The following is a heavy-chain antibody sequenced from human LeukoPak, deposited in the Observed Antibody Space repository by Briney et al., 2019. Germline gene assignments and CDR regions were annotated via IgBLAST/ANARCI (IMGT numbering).Heavy chain of an antibody. Sequence: GGSLRLSCAASGFTFSGSAMHWVRQASGKGLEWVGRIRSKANSYATAYAASVKGRFTISRDDSKNTAYLQMNSLKTEDTAVYYCNRPGSSGLTVPYWSQGTLVTVSS. V-gene: IGHV3-73*01. D-gene: IGHD3-22*01. J-gene: IGHJ4*02. CDR2: IRSKANSYAT. CDR3: NRPGSSGLTVPY. CDR1: GFTFSGSA.